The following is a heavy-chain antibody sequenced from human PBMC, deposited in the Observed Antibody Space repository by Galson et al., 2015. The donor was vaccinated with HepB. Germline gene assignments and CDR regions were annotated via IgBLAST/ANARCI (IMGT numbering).Heavy chain of an antibody. D-gene: IGHD6-13*01. CDR1: GYTFTSYA. CDR2: INAGTRNT. J-gene: IGHJ4*02. V-gene: IGHV1-3*01. CDR3: AKEGSSSWYGAHYFDD. Sequence: SVKVSCKASGYTFTSYAMHWVRQAPGHRLEWMGWINAGTRNTKYSEKLQGRVTITWDTSATTAYMELSSLRSEDTAIYYCAKEGSSSWYGAHYFDDWGQGTVVTVSS.